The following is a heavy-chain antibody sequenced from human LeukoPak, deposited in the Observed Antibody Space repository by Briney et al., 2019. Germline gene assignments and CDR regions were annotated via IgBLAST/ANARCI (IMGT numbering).Heavy chain of an antibody. J-gene: IGHJ4*02. V-gene: IGHV1-69*05. CDR1: GGTFSSYA. D-gene: IGHD2-2*01. CDR3: ARGLATYCSSTSCYED. CDR2: IIPIFGTA. Sequence: SVKVSCKASGGTFSSYAISWVRQAPGQGLEWMGGIIPIFGTANYAQKFQGRVTITTDESTSTAYMELSSLRSEDTAVYYCARGLATYCSSTSCYEDWGQGTLVTVSS.